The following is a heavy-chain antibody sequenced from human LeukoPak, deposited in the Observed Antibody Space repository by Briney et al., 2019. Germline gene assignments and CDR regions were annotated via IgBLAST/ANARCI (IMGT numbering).Heavy chain of an antibody. V-gene: IGHV4-30-2*01. CDR2: IYHSGST. CDR3: ARGAREMGFLEWLLFDY. J-gene: IGHJ4*02. D-gene: IGHD3-3*01. Sequence: PSQTLSLTCAVSGGSISSGGYSWRWIPQPPGKGLEWLGYIYHSGSTYYNPSLKSRVTISVDRSKNQFSLKLSSVTAADTAVYYCARGAREMGFLEWLLFDYWGQGTLVTVSS. CDR1: GGSISSGGYS.